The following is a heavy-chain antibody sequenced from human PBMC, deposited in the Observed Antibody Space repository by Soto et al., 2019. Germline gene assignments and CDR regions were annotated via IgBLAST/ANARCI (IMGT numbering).Heavy chain of an antibody. CDR1: GDSISSPTW. Sequence: QVQLQESGPGLVTPSETLALTSDVSGDSISSPTWWTWVRQPPGKGLEWIGEVYHRGSTNYNSSLKSRVTISVDKSQTQFSLRLSSVTAADTAVYYCATRAPIDGDPYWGQGTLVTVSS. D-gene: IGHD4-17*01. V-gene: IGHV4-4*02. CDR2: VYHRGST. J-gene: IGHJ4*02. CDR3: ATRAPIDGDPY.